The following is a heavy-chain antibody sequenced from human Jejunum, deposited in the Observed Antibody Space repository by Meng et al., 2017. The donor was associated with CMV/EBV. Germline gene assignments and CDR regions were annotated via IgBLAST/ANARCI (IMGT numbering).Heavy chain of an antibody. CDR2: ISSSGVRT. D-gene: IGHD6-13*01. J-gene: IGHJ4*02. V-gene: IGHV3-23*01. CDR3: AKDASLPGAGAEFDF. CDR1: GFTFSNFA. Sequence: GFTFSNFAMTWVRQAPGKGLEWVSVISSSGVRTYYADSVKGRFTISRDNSKNTLYLQMNSLRPEETAVYYCAKDASLPGAGAEFDFWGQGTLVTVSS.